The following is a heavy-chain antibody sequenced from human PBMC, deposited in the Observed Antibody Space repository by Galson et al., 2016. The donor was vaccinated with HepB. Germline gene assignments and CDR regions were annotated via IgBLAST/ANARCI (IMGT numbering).Heavy chain of an antibody. CDR3: ARHWDSGSFDLDY. J-gene: IGHJ4*02. CDR2: INPTDSDT. Sequence: QSGAEVKKPGESLKISCRGSGSRFTTYWIGWVRQMPGKGLEWMGIINPTDSDTRYSPSFQGQVTISADKSISTAYLQWSSLKASDTAMYYWARHWDSGSFDLDYWGQGTLVTVSS. D-gene: IGHD3-10*01. V-gene: IGHV5-51*01. CDR1: GSRFTTYW.